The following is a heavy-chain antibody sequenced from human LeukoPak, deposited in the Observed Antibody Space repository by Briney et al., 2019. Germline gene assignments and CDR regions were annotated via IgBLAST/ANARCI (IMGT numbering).Heavy chain of an antibody. V-gene: IGHV4-59*08. CDR2: IYYSGNT. D-gene: IGHD5-18*01. J-gene: IGHJ4*02. Sequence: SETLSLTCTVSGGSISTYYWTWVRQPPGKGLEWIGYIYYSGNTNYNPSLKSRVTISVDTSKNQFSLKLSSVTAADTAVYYCARHSDNSYGYLDYWGQGTLVTVSA. CDR1: GGSISTYY. CDR3: ARHSDNSYGYLDY.